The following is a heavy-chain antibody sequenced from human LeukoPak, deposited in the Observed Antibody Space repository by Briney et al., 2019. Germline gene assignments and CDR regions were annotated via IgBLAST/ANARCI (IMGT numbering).Heavy chain of an antibody. Sequence: GGSLRLSCAASGFTFSSYSMNWVRQAPGKGLEWVSAISGSGGSTYYADSVKGRFTISRDNSKNTLYLQMNSLRAEDTAVYYCAKDAGQWLAHRYFDYWGQGTLVTVSS. CDR1: GFTFSSYS. J-gene: IGHJ4*02. D-gene: IGHD6-19*01. V-gene: IGHV3-23*01. CDR2: ISGSGGST. CDR3: AKDAGQWLAHRYFDY.